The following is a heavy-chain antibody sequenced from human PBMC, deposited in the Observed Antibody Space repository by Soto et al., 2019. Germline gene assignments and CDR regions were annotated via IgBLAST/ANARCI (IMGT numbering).Heavy chain of an antibody. CDR1: GYTFTSYA. CDR3: AREEWLGGFDY. CDR2: INAGNGNT. V-gene: IGHV1-3*01. J-gene: IGHJ4*02. D-gene: IGHD6-19*01. Sequence: QVQLVQSGAEVKKPGASVKVSCKASGYTFTSYAMHWVRQAPGQRLEWMGWINAGNGNTKYSQKFQGRVTITRDTSESTAYMELSSLRSEDTAVYYCAREEWLGGFDYWGQGTLVTVSS.